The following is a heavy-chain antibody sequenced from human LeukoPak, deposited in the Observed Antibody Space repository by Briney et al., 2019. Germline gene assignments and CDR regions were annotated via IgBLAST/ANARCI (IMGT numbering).Heavy chain of an antibody. J-gene: IGHJ4*02. D-gene: IGHD3-22*01. CDR3: ARDGHDLITMIVVVITTAFDY. Sequence: PGGSLRLSCAASGFTFSSYAMHWVRQAPGKGLEWVAVISYDGSNKYYADSVKGRFTISRDNSKNTLYLQMNSLRAEDTAAYYCARDGHDLITMIVVVITTAFDYWGQGTLVTVSS. CDR2: ISYDGSNK. V-gene: IGHV3-30*04. CDR1: GFTFSSYA.